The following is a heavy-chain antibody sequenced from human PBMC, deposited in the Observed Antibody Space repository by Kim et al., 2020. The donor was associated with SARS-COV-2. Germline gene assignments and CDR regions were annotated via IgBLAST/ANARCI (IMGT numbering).Heavy chain of an antibody. V-gene: IGHV3-30*18. Sequence: GGSLRLSCAASGFTFSSYGMHWVRQAPGKGLEWVAVISYDGSNKYYADSVKGRFTISRDNSKNTLYLQMNSLRAEDTAVYYCAKDPRLTYDFWSGYRAGYYYGMDVWGQGTTVTVSS. D-gene: IGHD3-3*01. J-gene: IGHJ6*02. CDR1: GFTFSSYG. CDR3: AKDPRLTYDFWSGYRAGYYYGMDV. CDR2: ISYDGSNK.